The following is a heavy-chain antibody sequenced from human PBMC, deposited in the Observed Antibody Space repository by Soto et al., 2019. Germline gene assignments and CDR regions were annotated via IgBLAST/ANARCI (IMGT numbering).Heavy chain of an antibody. Sequence: PGGSLRLSCAASGFTFSNYSMNWVRQGPGKGLEWVSGVNDAGGYTYYADAVKGRFTISRDNSKNTLYLQMNSLRAEDTAVYYCARRLCCSGGHCYYYYYGMDVWGQGTSVTVSS. CDR2: VNDAGGYT. CDR3: ARRLCCSGGHCYYYYYGMDV. V-gene: IGHV3-23*01. CDR1: GFTFSNYS. D-gene: IGHD2-15*01. J-gene: IGHJ6*02.